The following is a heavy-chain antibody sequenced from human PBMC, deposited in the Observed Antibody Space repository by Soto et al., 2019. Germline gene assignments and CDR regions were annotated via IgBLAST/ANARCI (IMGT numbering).Heavy chain of an antibody. J-gene: IGHJ6*02. CDR2: INHSGST. D-gene: IGHD3-3*01. CDR1: GGCVCRYG. V-gene: IGHV4-34*01. CDR3: ARVPAFAHFPYAMDV. Sequence: SGTAACCGGCVCRYGWRLIHQKKGKGLEWIGEINHSGSTNYNPSLKSRVTISVDTSKNQFSLKLSSVTAADTAVYYCARVPAFAHFPYAMDVWGQGTTVTVSS.